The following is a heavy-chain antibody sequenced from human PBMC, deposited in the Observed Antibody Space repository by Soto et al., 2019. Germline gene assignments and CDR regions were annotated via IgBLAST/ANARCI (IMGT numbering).Heavy chain of an antibody. V-gene: IGHV1-69*14. D-gene: IGHD3-3*01. CDR1: GVNAKYYG. Sequence: QVQLVQSGPEVKKPGSSVKVSCEASGVNAKYYGISWVRLAPGQGLEWMGGIKLMYGTTHYAQKFQARVTIPAETSTNPAXLXXXXXXXXXXXXXXXXXXXXXXXFGSDPWGQGTLVTV. J-gene: IGHJ5*02. CDR2: IKLMYGTT. CDR3: XXXXXXXXFGSDP.